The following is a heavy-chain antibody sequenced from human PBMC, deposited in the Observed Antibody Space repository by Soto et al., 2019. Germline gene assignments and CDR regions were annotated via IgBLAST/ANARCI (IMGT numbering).Heavy chain of an antibody. D-gene: IGHD2-15*01. J-gene: IGHJ2*01. CDR3: AKESCATSHYIDL. V-gene: IGHV3-7*01. CDR2: INQCGSEK. Sequence: EVQLVESGGGLVQPGGSLRLSCAASGFPFSSYWMSWVRQAPGKGLEWLANINQCGSEKYSVASVKGRFTISRDNAKNALFLKMNCLRADNTAVDYCAKESCATSHYIDLWGHGTLVTVSS. CDR1: GFPFSSYW.